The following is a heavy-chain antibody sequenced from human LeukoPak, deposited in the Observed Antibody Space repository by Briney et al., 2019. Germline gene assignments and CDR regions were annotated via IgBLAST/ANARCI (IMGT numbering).Heavy chain of an antibody. D-gene: IGHD3-22*01. V-gene: IGHV3-30*18. CDR1: GFTFNNFG. J-gene: IGHJ4*02. CDR3: ANLGGYYGY. Sequence: GGSLRLSCAASGFTFNNFGMHWVRQAPGKGLEWVAMISYDGSDEYYADSVKGRFTISRDNAKNTLYLQMNSLRAEDTAVYYCANLGGYYGYWGQGTLVTVSS. CDR2: ISYDGSDE.